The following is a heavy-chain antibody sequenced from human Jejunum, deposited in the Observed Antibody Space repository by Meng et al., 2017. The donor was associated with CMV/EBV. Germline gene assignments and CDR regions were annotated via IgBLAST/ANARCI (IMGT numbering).Heavy chain of an antibody. CDR3: ARVGLLPNAINYATDV. CDR1: FSTYS. J-gene: IGHJ6*02. V-gene: IGHV3-21*01. Sequence: FSTYSMQWVRQPPGKGLEWVSSISYRSDYIYYVDSVKGRFTVSRDNAKNSLYLQMNNLRAEDTAVYFCARVGLLPNAINYATDVWGQGTTVTVSS. CDR2: ISYRSDYI. D-gene: IGHD2-8*01.